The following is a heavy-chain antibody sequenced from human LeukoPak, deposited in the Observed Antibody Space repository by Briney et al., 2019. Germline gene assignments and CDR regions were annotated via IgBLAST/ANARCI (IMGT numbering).Heavy chain of an antibody. D-gene: IGHD3-3*01. V-gene: IGHV3-48*04. J-gene: IGHJ3*02. CDR3: ARDWYDFWRGHAFDI. CDR1: GFTFSSYW. Sequence: GSLRLSCAASGFTFSSYWMSWVRQAPGKGLEWVSYISSSGSTIYYADSVKGRFTISRDNAKNSLYLQMNSLRAEDTAVYYCARDWYDFWRGHAFDIWGQGTMVTVSS. CDR2: ISSSGSTI.